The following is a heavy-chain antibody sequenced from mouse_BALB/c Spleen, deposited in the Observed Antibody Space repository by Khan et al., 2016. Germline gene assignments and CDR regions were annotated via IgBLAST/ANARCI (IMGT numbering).Heavy chain of an antibody. CDR2: INPNSGYT. V-gene: IGHV1-7*01. Sequence: VQLQESGAELAKPGASVKMSCKASGYTFTTYWMHWVKQRSGRGLEWIGYINPNSGYTKYNQKFKDKATLTADKSSSTAYIQLSSLTSEDSAVYYCARHYRDDFDYWGQGTTLTVSS. CDR1: GYTFTTYW. J-gene: IGHJ2*01. D-gene: IGHD2-14*01. CDR3: ARHYRDDFDY.